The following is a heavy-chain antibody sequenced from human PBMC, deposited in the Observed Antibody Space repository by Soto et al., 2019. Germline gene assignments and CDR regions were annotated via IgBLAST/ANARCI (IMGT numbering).Heavy chain of an antibody. J-gene: IGHJ6*02. V-gene: IGHV5-10-1*01. CDR2: IDPSDSYT. Sequence: XESLKLSWKCSGNSCTSYWISLVLQMPGKGLEWMGRIDPSDSYTNYSPSFQGHVTISADKSISTAYLQWSSLKASDTAMYYCARGTVVVPAAIAGYYYYGMDVCGQRTTVTVSS. CDR1: GNSCTSYW. D-gene: IGHD2-2*02. CDR3: ARGTVVVPAAIAGYYYYGMDV.